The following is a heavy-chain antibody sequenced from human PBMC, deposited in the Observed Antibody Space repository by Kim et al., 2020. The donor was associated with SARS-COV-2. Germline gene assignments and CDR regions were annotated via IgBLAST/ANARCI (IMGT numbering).Heavy chain of an antibody. Sequence: AASVEGRFTPYRDNPTNPLSLQMNSLRAEDTAVYYCAKVGSGYYRWADYWGQGTLVTVSS. V-gene: IGHV3-23*01. J-gene: IGHJ4*02. D-gene: IGHD3-22*01. CDR3: AKVGSGYYRWADY.